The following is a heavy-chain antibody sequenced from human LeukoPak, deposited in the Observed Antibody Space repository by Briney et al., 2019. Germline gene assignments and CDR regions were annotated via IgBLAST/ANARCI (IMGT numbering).Heavy chain of an antibody. V-gene: IGHV4-59*08. Sequence: SETLSLTCTVSGGSTSSYYWSWIRQPPGKGLEWIGYIYYSGSTNYNPSLKSRVTISVDTSKNQFSLKLSSVTAADTAVYYCARHLSVVVVAATPGYYYGMDVWGQGTTVTVSS. CDR3: ARHLSVVVVAATPGYYYGMDV. D-gene: IGHD2-15*01. CDR2: IYYSGST. J-gene: IGHJ6*02. CDR1: GGSTSSYY.